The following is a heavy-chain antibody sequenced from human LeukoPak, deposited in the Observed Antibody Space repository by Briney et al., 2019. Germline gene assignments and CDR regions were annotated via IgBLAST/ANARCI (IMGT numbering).Heavy chain of an antibody. CDR1: GGSISSYY. J-gene: IGHJ6*02. Sequence: SETLSLTCTVSGGSISSYYWSWIRQPPGKGLEWIGYIYHSGSTNYNPSLKSRVTISVDTSKNQFSLKLSSVTAADTAVYYCAREGGTMSLYGMDVWGQGTTVTVSS. CDR2: IYHSGST. CDR3: AREGGTMSLYGMDV. V-gene: IGHV4-59*12. D-gene: IGHD3-22*01.